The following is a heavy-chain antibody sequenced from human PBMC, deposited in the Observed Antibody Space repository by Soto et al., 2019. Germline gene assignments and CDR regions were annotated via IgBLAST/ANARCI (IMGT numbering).Heavy chain of an antibody. V-gene: IGHV1-8*01. CDR1: GYTFTSYD. J-gene: IGHJ4*02. CDR2: MNPNSGNT. Sequence: ASVKVSCKASGYTFTSYDINWVRQATGQGLEWMGWMNPNSGNTGYSQKFQGRVTITRDTSASTAYMELSSLRSEDTAVYYCARVSEYYDFWSGYYFDYWGQGTLVTVSS. CDR3: ARVSEYYDFWSGYYFDY. D-gene: IGHD3-3*01.